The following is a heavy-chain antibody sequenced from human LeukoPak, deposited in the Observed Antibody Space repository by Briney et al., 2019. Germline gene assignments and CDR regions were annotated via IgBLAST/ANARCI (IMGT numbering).Heavy chain of an antibody. CDR2: ISDSGGST. J-gene: IGHJ4*02. CDR1: GFTFNNYA. CDR3: AKASRFCGRSTCLWYFDY. V-gene: IGHV3-23*01. Sequence: PGGSLRLSCAASGFTFNNYAMSWVRQAPGKGLEWVSGISDSGGSTHSADSVRGRFTISRDNSKNTLYLQLNSLRAEDTAVFYCAKASRFCGRSTCLWYFDYWGQGTLVTVSS. D-gene: IGHD2-2*01.